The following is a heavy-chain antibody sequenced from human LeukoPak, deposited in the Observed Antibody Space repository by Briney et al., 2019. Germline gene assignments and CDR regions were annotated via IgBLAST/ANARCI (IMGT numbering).Heavy chain of an antibody. J-gene: IGHJ3*02. CDR2: IYYSGST. V-gene: IGHV4-59*01. CDR1: GDSISSYY. D-gene: IGHD3-3*01. CDR3: AREKMYDFWSGYPTPNAFDI. Sequence: SETLSLTCTVSGDSISSYYWSWIRQPPGKGLEWIGYIYYSGSTNYNPSLKSRVTISVDTSKNQFSLKLSSVTAADTAVYYCAREKMYDFWSGYPTPNAFDIWGQGTMVTVSS.